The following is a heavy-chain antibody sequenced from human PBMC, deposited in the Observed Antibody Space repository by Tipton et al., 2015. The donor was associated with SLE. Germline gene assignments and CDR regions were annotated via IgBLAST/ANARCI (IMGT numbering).Heavy chain of an antibody. V-gene: IGHV4-59*01. D-gene: IGHD3-10*01. Sequence: TLSLTCTVSGGSISSYYWSWIRQPPGKGLEWIGYIYYSGSTNYNPSLKSRVTISVDTPKNQFSLKLSSVTAADTAVYYCARVADYYGSGHYYYYMDVWGKGTTVTVSS. CDR3: ARVADYYGSGHYYYYMDV. J-gene: IGHJ6*03. CDR2: IYYSGST. CDR1: GGSISSYY.